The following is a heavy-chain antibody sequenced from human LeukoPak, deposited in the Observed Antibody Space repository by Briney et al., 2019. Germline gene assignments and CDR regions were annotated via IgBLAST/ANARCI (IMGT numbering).Heavy chain of an antibody. CDR2: ISSSGSTI. J-gene: IGHJ4*02. Sequence: GGSLRLSCAASGFTFSSYEMNWVRQAPGKGLEWVSYISSSGSTIYYADSVKGRFTISRDNAENSLYLQMNSLRAEDTAVYYCARDPYYGDYVVWGQGTLVTVSS. CDR1: GFTFSSYE. CDR3: ARDPYYGDYVV. V-gene: IGHV3-48*03. D-gene: IGHD4-17*01.